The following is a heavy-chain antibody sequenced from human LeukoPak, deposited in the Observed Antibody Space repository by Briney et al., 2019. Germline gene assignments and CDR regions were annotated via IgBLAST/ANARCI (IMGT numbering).Heavy chain of an antibody. CDR1: RFTFSSYG. D-gene: IGHD3-10*01. CDR3: AKDTYYYGSGSYSGCDY. Sequence: GGSLRLSCAASRFTFSSYGMHWVRQAPGKGLEWVAFIRYDGSNKYYADSVKGRFTISRDNSKDTLYLQMNSLIAEDTAVYYCAKDTYYYGSGSYSGCDYWGQGTLVTVSS. J-gene: IGHJ4*02. V-gene: IGHV3-30*02. CDR2: IRYDGSNK.